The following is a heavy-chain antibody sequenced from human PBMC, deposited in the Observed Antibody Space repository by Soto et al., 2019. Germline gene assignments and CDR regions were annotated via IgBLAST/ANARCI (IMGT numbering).Heavy chain of an antibody. V-gene: IGHV3-23*01. D-gene: IGHD3-22*01. CDR2: ISGSGGST. Sequence: EVQVLESGGGLVQPGGSLRLSCAASGFTFSSYAMSWVSQAPGKGLEWVSAISGSGGSTYYADSVKGRFTISRDNSKNTLYLQMNSLRAEDTAVYYCAKDHWIRYYDSSGSHRGYFDYWGQGTLVTVSS. J-gene: IGHJ4*02. CDR3: AKDHWIRYYDSSGSHRGYFDY. CDR1: GFTFSSYA.